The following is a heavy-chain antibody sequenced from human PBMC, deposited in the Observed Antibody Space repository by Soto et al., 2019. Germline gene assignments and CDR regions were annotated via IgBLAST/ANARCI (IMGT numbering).Heavy chain of an antibody. CDR3: ARVVVMTTSNYFDY. J-gene: IGHJ4*02. Sequence: SETLSLTCTVSGGSISSSSYYWGWIRQPPGKGLEWIGSIYYSGSTYYNPSLKSRVTISVDTSKNQFSLKLSSVTAADTAVYYWARVVVMTTSNYFDYWGQGTLVTVAS. CDR2: IYYSGST. CDR1: GGSISSSSYY. D-gene: IGHD2-21*01. V-gene: IGHV4-39*01.